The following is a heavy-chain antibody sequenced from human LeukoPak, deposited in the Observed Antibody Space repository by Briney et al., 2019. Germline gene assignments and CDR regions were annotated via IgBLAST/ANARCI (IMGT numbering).Heavy chain of an antibody. CDR1: GGSIGRYY. CDR3: ARSGFFSSSWYLY. D-gene: IGHD6-13*01. CDR2: FYSGGSA. V-gene: IGHV4-4*07. J-gene: IGHJ4*02. Sequence: SETLSLTCTVSGGSIGRYYWSWLRQPAGKGLEWIGRFYSGGSANYNPSLKSRVTMSLDTSKNQFTLKMRSVTAADTAVYYCARSGFFSSSWYLYWGQGTLVTVSS.